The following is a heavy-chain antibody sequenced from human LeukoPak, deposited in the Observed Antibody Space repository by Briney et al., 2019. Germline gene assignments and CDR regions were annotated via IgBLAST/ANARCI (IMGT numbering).Heavy chain of an antibody. CDR3: AGISIAVVPAYFDY. CDR2: FYYSGNT. J-gene: IGHJ4*02. CDR1: GGSISSSSYQ. V-gene: IGHV4-39*01. D-gene: IGHD2-2*01. Sequence: SETLSLTCTVSGGSISSSSYQWGWIRQPPGKGLEWIGSFYYSGNTYYNPSLKSRVTVSVDTSKNLFSLNLSSVTAADTAVYYCAGISIAVVPAYFDYWGQGTLVTVSS.